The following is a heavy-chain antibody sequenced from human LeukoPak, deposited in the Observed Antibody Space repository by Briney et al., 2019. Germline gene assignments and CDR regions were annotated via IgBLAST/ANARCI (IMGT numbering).Heavy chain of an antibody. Sequence: PSETLSLTCTVSGGSISSYYWSWIRQPAGKGLEWIGRNYTSGSTNYNPSLKSRVTMSVDTSKNQFSLKLSSVTAADTAVYYCARATSSSWHYYYYYYMDVWGKGTTVTVSS. CDR2: NYTSGST. CDR1: GGSISSYY. V-gene: IGHV4-4*07. J-gene: IGHJ6*03. CDR3: ARATSSSWHYYYYYYMDV. D-gene: IGHD6-13*01.